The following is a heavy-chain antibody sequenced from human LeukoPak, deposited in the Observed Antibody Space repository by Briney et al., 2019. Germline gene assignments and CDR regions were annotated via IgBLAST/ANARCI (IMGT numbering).Heavy chain of an antibody. CDR2: ISYDGSNK. CDR3: ASTGYSYGWTFDY. D-gene: IGHD5-18*01. V-gene: IGHV3-30-3*01. J-gene: IGHJ4*02. Sequence: GRSLRLSCAASGFTFSSYAMHWVRQAPGKGLEWVAVISYDGSNKYYADSVKGRFTISRDNSKNTLYLQMNSLRAEDTAVYYCASTGYSYGWTFDYWGQGTLVTVSS. CDR1: GFTFSSYA.